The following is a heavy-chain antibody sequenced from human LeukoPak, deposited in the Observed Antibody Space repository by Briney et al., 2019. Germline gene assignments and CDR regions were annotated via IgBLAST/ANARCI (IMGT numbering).Heavy chain of an antibody. CDR3: ARPDFCYDSSGYYPSYFDY. CDR2: IYPGDSDT. CDR1: GSLFTSYW. D-gene: IGHD3-22*01. Sequence: GGSLEISCKGSGSLFTSYWIGWVRQLPGKGLEGMGIIYPGDSDTRYSPSFQGQVTISADKSISTAYLQWSSLKASDTAMYYCARPDFCYDSSGYYPSYFDYWDQGTLVTVSS. V-gene: IGHV5-51*01. J-gene: IGHJ4*02.